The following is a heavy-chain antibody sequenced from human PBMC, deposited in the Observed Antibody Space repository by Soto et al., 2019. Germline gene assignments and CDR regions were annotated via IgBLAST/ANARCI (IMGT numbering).Heavy chain of an antibody. Sequence: PGGSLRLSCVVSGFTFTNAWMNWVRQAPGKGLEWVGRIKSKTDGGTTDYAAPVKGRFTISRDDSKNTLYLQMNSLKTEDTAVYYCAKDMEAYYYYGMDVWGQGTTVTVSS. CDR2: IKSKTDGGTT. V-gene: IGHV3-15*07. CDR1: GFTFTNAW. D-gene: IGHD3-10*01. CDR3: AKDMEAYYYYGMDV. J-gene: IGHJ6*02.